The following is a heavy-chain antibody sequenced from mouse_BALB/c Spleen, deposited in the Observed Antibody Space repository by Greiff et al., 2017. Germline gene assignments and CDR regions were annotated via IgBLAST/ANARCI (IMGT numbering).Heavy chain of an antibody. CDR1: GFTFSSYA. CDR3: ARGAGFAY. CDR2: ISSGGST. V-gene: IGHV5-6-5*01. J-gene: IGHJ3*01. Sequence: EVKLVESGGGLVKPGGSLKLSCAASGFTFSSYAMSWVRQTPEKRLEWVASISSGGSTYYPDSVKGRFTISRDNARNILYLQMSSLRSEDTAMYYCARGAGFAYWGQGTLVTVSA.